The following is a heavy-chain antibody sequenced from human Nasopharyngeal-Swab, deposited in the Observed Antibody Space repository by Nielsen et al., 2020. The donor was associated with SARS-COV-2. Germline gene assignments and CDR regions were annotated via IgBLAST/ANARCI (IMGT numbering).Heavy chain of an antibody. J-gene: IGHJ3*02. CDR2: IYYSGSS. V-gene: IGHV4-39*07. CDR1: SGSISSSSHY. CDR3: ARVPYDILTGYECAFDI. Sequence: SETLSLTCSVSSGSISSSSHYWVWIRQPPGEGLEWIGSIYYSGSSYYNPSLQSRVTISVDTSKNQFSLKLSSVTAADTAVYYCARVPYDILTGYECAFDIWGQGTMVTVSS. D-gene: IGHD3-9*01.